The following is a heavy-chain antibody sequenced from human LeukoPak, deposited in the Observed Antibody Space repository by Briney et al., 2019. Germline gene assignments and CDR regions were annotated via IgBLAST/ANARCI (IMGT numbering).Heavy chain of an antibody. CDR3: ATSFPAYNWNFFDY. V-gene: IGHV3-74*01. Sequence: GGSLRLSCAASGFTFSSYWMHWVRQAPGKGLVWVSRINTDGSSTSYADSVKGRFTISRDNAKNTLYLQMNSLRAEDTAVYYCATSFPAYNWNFFDYWGQGTLVTVSS. D-gene: IGHD1-7*01. CDR2: INTDGSST. CDR1: GFTFSSYW. J-gene: IGHJ4*02.